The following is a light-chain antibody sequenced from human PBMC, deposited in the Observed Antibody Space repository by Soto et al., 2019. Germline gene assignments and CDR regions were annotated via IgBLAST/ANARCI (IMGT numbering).Light chain of an antibody. CDR3: SSYAGSNNTYV. CDR1: SSDVGGYND. CDR2: EVS. J-gene: IGLJ1*01. V-gene: IGLV2-8*01. Sequence: QSALTQPPSASGSPGQSVTISCTGTSSDVGGYNDVSWYQQHPGKAPKLMIYEVSKRPSGVPDRFSGSKSGNTASLTVSGLQAEDEAEYYCSSYAGSNNTYVFGTGTKVTVL.